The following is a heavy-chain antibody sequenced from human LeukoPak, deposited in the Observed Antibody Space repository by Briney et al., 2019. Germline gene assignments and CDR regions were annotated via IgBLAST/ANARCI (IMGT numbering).Heavy chain of an antibody. D-gene: IGHD3-10*01. J-gene: IGHJ4*02. V-gene: IGHV3-64*01. CDR3: ARDSGGSGTGPH. CDR1: GFTFSSYA. CDR2: ISSNGGST. Sequence: GGSLRLSCAASGFTFSSYAMHWVRQAPGKGLEYVSAISSNGGSTYYANSVKGRFTISRDNSKNTLYLQMGSLRAGDMAVYYCARDSGGSGTGPHWGQGTLVTVSS.